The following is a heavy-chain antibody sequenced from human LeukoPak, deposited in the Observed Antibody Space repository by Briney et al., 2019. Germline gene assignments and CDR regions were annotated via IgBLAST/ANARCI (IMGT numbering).Heavy chain of an antibody. Sequence: SETLSLTCTVSGGSISSYYWSWIRQPPGKGLEWIGYIYYSGSTNYNPSLKSRVTISADTSKNQFSLKLSSVTAADTAVYYCARGNHYCSSTSCYKIFDYWGQGTLVTVSS. CDR2: IYYSGST. CDR3: ARGNHYCSSTSCYKIFDY. J-gene: IGHJ4*02. V-gene: IGHV4-59*01. D-gene: IGHD2-2*01. CDR1: GGSISSYY.